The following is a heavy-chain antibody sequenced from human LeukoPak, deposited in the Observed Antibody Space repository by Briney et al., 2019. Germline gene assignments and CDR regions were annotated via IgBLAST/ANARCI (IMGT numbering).Heavy chain of an antibody. CDR1: GGTFSRYA. CDR2: ITPIFGTA. Sequence: ASVKVSCKASGGTFSRYAISWVRQAPGRGLEGMGRITPIFGTATYAQKFQGRATTPTHETTRTAYLELSRLRSEDTALYYCARAGDYYDTSGYSDYWGEGTLLTVPS. J-gene: IGHJ4*02. V-gene: IGHV1-69*05. CDR3: ARAGDYYDTSGYSDY. D-gene: IGHD3-22*01.